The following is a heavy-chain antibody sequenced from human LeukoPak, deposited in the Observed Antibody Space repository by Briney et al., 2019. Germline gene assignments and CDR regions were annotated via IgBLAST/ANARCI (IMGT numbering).Heavy chain of an antibody. Sequence: ASVKVSCKASEYTFTSHAINWVRQAPGQGLEWMGWINTNTGNPTYAQGFTGRFVFSLDTSVSTAYLQISSLKAEDTAVYYCARASLSSSSWYTYLENYYYGMDVWGQGTTVTVSS. D-gene: IGHD6-13*01. V-gene: IGHV7-4-1*02. CDR3: ARASLSSSSWYTYLENYYYGMDV. CDR1: EYTFTSHA. CDR2: INTNTGNP. J-gene: IGHJ6*02.